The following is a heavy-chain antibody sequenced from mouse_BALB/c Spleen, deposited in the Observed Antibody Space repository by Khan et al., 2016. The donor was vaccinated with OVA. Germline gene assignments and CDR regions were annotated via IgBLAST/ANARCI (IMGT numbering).Heavy chain of an antibody. CDR2: ISYSGST. CDR3: ARRYYYGHWYFDV. D-gene: IGHD1-1*01. Sequence: EVQLQESGPGLVKPSQSLSLTCTVTGYSITSDYAWNWIRQLPGNKLEWMAYISYSGSTSYHSSLKSRVSITRDTSKNQFFLQLHSVTTEDTATYYCARRYYYGHWYFDVWGAGTTVTVSS. CDR1: GYSITSDYA. V-gene: IGHV3-2*02. J-gene: IGHJ1*01.